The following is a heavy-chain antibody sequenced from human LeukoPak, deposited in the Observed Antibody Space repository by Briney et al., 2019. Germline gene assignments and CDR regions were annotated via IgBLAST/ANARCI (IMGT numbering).Heavy chain of an antibody. V-gene: IGHV3-30*04. J-gene: IGHJ4*02. CDR1: GFTFSSYA. CDR2: ISYDGSDK. Sequence: GGSLRPSCAASGFTFSSYAMYWVRQAPGKGLEWVAVISYDGSDKFYADSVKGRFTISRDSSKNTLYLQMNSLRPEDTAVYYCARARPSMWIDYWGQGTLVTVSS. D-gene: IGHD5-12*01. CDR3: ARARPSMWIDY.